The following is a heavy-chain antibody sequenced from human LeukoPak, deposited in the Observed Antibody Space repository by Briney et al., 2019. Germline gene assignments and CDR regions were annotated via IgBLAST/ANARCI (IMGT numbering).Heavy chain of an antibody. CDR1: GFTFSTYA. CDR2: TSYDGSKR. D-gene: IGHD3-22*01. Sequence: PGGSLRLSCAASGFTFSTYAVHWVRQAPGKGLEWVAVTSYDGSKRYYADSVKGRFTISRDNSKNAFLQMNSLRAEDTAVYYCARDYDTSGSYFDFFDYWGQGTLVTVSS. CDR3: ARDYDTSGSYFDFFDY. J-gene: IGHJ4*02. V-gene: IGHV3-30-3*01.